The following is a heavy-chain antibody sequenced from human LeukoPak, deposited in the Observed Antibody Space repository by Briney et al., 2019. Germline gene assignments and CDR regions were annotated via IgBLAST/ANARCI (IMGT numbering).Heavy chain of an antibody. CDR2: FDPEDGET. D-gene: IGHD6-13*01. Sequence: ASVKVSCKVSGYTLTELSMHWVRQAPGKGLEWMGGFDPEDGETIYAQKFQGRVTMTEDTSTDTAYMELSSLRSEDTAVYYCATDPFIAAAFDYWGQGTLVTVSS. CDR3: ATDPFIAAAFDY. V-gene: IGHV1-24*01. J-gene: IGHJ4*02. CDR1: GYTLTELS.